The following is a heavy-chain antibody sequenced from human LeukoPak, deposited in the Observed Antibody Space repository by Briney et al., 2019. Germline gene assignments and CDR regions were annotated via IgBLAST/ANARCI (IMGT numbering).Heavy chain of an antibody. CDR3: AKSLGGSYYGAGSSPGD. J-gene: IGHJ4*02. D-gene: IGHD3-10*01. CDR1: GFTFTTHA. CDR2: ISASGYST. V-gene: IGHV3-23*01. Sequence: GGSLRLSCTASGFTFTTHAMNWVRQAPGKGLEWVSAISASGYSTYYADSVKGRFTISRDNTQKSLYLQMSSLRAEDTSVYYCAKSLGGSYYGAGSSPGDWGQGTLVTVSS.